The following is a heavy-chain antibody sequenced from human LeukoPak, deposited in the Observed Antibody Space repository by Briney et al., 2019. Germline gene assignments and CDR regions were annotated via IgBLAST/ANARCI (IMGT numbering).Heavy chain of an antibody. V-gene: IGHV3-11*01. D-gene: IGHD3-22*01. CDR1: GFTFSDYY. J-gene: IGHJ4*02. CDR3: ARESRVDSSGFYYFDY. Sequence: GGSLRLSCAASGFTFSDYYMSWLRQAPGKGLEWVSYISSSGSTIYYADSVKGRFTISRDNAKNSLYLQMNSLRAEDTAVYYCARESRVDSSGFYYFDYWGQGTLVTVSS. CDR2: ISSSGSTI.